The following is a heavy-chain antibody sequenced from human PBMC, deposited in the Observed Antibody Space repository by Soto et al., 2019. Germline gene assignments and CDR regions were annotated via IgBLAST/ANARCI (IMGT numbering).Heavy chain of an antibody. J-gene: IGHJ4*02. V-gene: IGHV4-31*03. CDR1: GGSISSCGYY. Sequence: PSETLSLTCTVSGGSISSCGYYWSWIRQHPGKGLEWIGYIYYSGSTYYNPSLKSRVTISVDTSKNQFSLKLSSVTAADTAVYYCAVWVNYYDSSGYYYFPGPESYYFDYWGQGTLVTVSS. D-gene: IGHD3-22*01. CDR3: AVWVNYYDSSGYYYFPGPESYYFDY. CDR2: IYYSGST.